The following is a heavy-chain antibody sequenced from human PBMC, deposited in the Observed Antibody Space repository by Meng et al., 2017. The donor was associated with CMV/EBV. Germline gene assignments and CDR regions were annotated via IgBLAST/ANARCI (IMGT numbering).Heavy chain of an antibody. CDR1: GSHFPTYW. J-gene: IGHJ4*02. D-gene: IGHD6-19*01. CDR2: IDPADSYT. Sequence: CKGSGSHFPTYWISWVRQMPGKGLEWMGRIDPADSYTNYNPSFQGHVTISADKSITTAYLQWSSLKASDTAMYYCARLRSSGWFLDYWGQGTLVTVSS. V-gene: IGHV5-10-1*01. CDR3: ARLRSSGWFLDY.